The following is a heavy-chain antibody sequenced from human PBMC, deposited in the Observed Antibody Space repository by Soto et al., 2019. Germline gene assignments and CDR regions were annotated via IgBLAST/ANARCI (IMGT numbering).Heavy chain of an antibody. D-gene: IGHD2-15*01. CDR1: GYTFTSYA. J-gene: IGHJ4*02. Sequence: ASVKVSCKASGYTFTSYAISWVRQAPGQGLEWMGWISAYNGNTNYAQKLQGRVTMTTDTSTSTAYMELRSLRSDDTAVYYCARDGVDIVVVAATTFDYWGQGTLVTVSS. CDR3: ARDGVDIVVVAATTFDY. CDR2: ISAYNGNT. V-gene: IGHV1-18*01.